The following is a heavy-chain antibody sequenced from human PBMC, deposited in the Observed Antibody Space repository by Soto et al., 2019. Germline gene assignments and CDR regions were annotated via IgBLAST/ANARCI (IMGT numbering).Heavy chain of an antibody. CDR1: GYSFTGYS. CDR2: INAGNGNT. D-gene: IGHD6-19*01. Sequence: ASVKVSCKASGYSFTGYSIHWLRQAPGQRPQWMGWINAGNGNTKYSQKFQDRVTITRDTSASTAYMELRSLRSEDTAVYYCARDRSVAILAFDYWGQGTLVTVSS. CDR3: ARDRSVAILAFDY. J-gene: IGHJ4*02. V-gene: IGHV1-3*01.